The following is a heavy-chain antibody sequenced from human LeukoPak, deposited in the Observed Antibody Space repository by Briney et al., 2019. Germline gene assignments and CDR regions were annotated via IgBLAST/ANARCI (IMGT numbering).Heavy chain of an antibody. D-gene: IGHD4-23*01. Sequence: SETLSLTCAVYGGSFIGYHWNWIRQTPEKGLEWVGEINHRGHTNYNPSLESRVTISVDTSKNQFSLKLRSVTAADTAVYYCARDPTTVVTLPYYFDFWGPGTLVTVSS. CDR3: ARDPTTVVTLPYYFDF. J-gene: IGHJ4*02. V-gene: IGHV4-34*01. CDR2: INHRGHT. CDR1: GGSFIGYH.